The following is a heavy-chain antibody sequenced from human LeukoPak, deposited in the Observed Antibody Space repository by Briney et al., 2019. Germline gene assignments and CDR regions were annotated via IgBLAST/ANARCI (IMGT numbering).Heavy chain of an antibody. CDR3: ARDGSNYENIGDLPQPRWTDWYFDL. D-gene: IGHD2/OR15-2a*01. CDR1: GFTFSSYA. Sequence: GGSLRLSCAASGFTFSSYAMSWVRQAPGKGLEWVSAISGSGGSTYYADSVKGRFTVSRDNSKNTLYLHMSSLRLDDTAAYFCARDGSNYENIGDLPQPRWTDWYFDLWGRGTLLSVSS. J-gene: IGHJ2*01. V-gene: IGHV3-23*01. CDR2: ISGSGGST.